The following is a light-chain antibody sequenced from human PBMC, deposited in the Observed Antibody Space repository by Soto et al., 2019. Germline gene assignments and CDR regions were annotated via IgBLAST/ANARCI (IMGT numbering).Light chain of an antibody. Sequence: EMGLTQSPGTLSFSQGKRATLSCRASQSVSSSYLAWYQQKPGQAPRLLIYGASSRATGIPDRFSGSGSGTDFTLTISRLEPEDFAVYYCQQYGSSSWTFGQGTKVDIK. CDR2: GAS. CDR1: QSVSSSY. CDR3: QQYGSSSWT. J-gene: IGKJ1*01. V-gene: IGKV3-20*01.